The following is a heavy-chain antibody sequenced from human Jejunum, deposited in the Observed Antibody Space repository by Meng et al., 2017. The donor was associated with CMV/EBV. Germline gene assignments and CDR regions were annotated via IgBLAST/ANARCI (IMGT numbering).Heavy chain of an antibody. J-gene: IGHJ4*02. CDR2: ISGSTPYI. CDR3: ARGVFDS. CDR1: GFTFSAYG. Sequence: LKISCAASGFTFSAYGMNWVRQAPGKGLEWVSLISGSTPYIYYADSVKGRFTISRDNAKNSVYLQMNSLRAEDTAVYYCARGVFDSWGQGTLVTVSS. D-gene: IGHD2-8*01. V-gene: IGHV3-21*01.